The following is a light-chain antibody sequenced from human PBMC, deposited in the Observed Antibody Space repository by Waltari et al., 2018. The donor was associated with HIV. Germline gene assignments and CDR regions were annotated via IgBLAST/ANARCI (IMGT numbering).Light chain of an antibody. CDR3: NSRDTIGHWF. J-gene: IGLJ3*02. CDR2: DRN. V-gene: IGLV3-19*01. CDR1: SVRTYY. Sequence: SSELAQDPAVSVALGQTVRITCQGDSVRTYYASWYQQKPGQAPVLVLYDRNNRPSGIPDLFSGSTSGDTASLTITGAQAEDEADYYCNSRDTIGHWFFGGGTKVTVL.